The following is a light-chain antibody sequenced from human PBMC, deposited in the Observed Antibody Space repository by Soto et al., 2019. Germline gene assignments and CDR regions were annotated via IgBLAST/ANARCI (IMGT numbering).Light chain of an antibody. Sequence: EIVMTQSPATLSVSPGERATLSCRASQSVSSNLAWYQQQPGQPPRLLIYGASTRATGIPARFSGSGSGTESTLTISSLQSEDFAVYYCQQYNNWQTFGQGTKVEIK. J-gene: IGKJ1*01. V-gene: IGKV3-15*01. CDR1: QSVSSN. CDR2: GAS. CDR3: QQYNNWQT.